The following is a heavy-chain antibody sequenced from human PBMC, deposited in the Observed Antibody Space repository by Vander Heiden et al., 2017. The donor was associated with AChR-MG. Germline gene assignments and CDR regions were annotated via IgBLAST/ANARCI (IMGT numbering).Heavy chain of an antibody. V-gene: IGHV3-23*01. D-gene: IGHD3-22*01. CDR3: AKDIREFGDYYDIFDY. J-gene: IGHJ4*02. Sequence: EVQLLESGGGLVQPGGSLSLSCAASGFTFSSDARSGVRQAPGKGLEWVSAISGSGGSTYYADSVKGRFTISRDNSKNTLYLQMNSLRAEDTAVYYCAKDIREFGDYYDIFDYWGQGTLVTVSS. CDR2: ISGSGGST. CDR1: GFTFSSDA.